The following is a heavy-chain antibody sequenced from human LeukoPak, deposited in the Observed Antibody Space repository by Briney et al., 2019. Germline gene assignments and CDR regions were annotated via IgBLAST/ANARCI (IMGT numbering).Heavy chain of an antibody. Sequence: SETLSLTCTVSGGSISSSSYYCGWIRQPPGKGLEWIGSIYYSGSTYYKPSLKSRVTISVDTSKNQFSLKLSSATAADTAVYYCASNPKAASTYWGQGTLVTVSS. D-gene: IGHD6-13*01. V-gene: IGHV4-39*01. J-gene: IGHJ4*02. CDR2: IYYSGST. CDR3: ASNPKAASTY. CDR1: GGSISSSSYY.